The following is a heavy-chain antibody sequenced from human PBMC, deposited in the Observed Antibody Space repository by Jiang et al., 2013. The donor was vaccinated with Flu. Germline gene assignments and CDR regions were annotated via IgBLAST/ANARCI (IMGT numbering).Heavy chain of an antibody. Sequence: VQLVESGGGVARPGGSLRLSCATSGFTFDYYGMNWVRQVPGKGLEWVSGINWNGVTTAYAESVKGRFTISRDSAKNSLYLHMNSLRPGDTAWYYCARSVPDPGPSAMYYFDYWGLGSLVTVAS. D-gene: IGHD1-14*01. CDR2: INWNGVTT. V-gene: IGHV3-20*04. CDR3: ARSVPDPGPSAMYYFDY. J-gene: IGHJ4*02. CDR1: GFTFDYYG.